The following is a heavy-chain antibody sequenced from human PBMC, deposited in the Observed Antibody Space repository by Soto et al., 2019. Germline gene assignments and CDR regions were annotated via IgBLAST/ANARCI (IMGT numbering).Heavy chain of an antibody. CDR2: IYPGDSDT. Sequence: GESLKISCKGSGYSFTSYWIGWVRQMPGKGLEWMGIIYPGDSDTRYSPSFQGQVTISADKSISTAYLQWSSLKASDTAMYYCARRGIAARHYYYYGMDVWGQGTTVTVSS. D-gene: IGHD6-6*01. CDR1: GYSFTSYW. V-gene: IGHV5-51*01. J-gene: IGHJ6*02. CDR3: ARRGIAARHYYYYGMDV.